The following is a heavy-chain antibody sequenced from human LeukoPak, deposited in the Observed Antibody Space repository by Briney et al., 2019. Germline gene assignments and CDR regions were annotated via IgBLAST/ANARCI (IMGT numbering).Heavy chain of an antibody. D-gene: IGHD5-24*01. CDR2: IIPIFGPA. CDR3: ARGMRGRAGYEWNYFDY. V-gene: IGHV1-69*05. Sequence: ASVKVSCKASRGTLSSYAISWVRQAPGQGLEWMGGIIPIFGPANYAQKFQGRVTITTDDSTSTAYMELSSLRSEDTAVYYCARGMRGRAGYEWNYFDYWGQGTLVTVSS. CDR1: RGTLSSYA. J-gene: IGHJ4*02.